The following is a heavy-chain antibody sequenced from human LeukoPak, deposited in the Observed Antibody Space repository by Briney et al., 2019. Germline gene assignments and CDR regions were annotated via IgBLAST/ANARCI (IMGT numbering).Heavy chain of an antibody. J-gene: IGHJ4*02. CDR2: ISGSGAST. CDR1: GFTFSSSA. D-gene: IGHD6-19*01. CDR3: AKAQGYSSGNYFDY. V-gene: IGHV3-23*01. Sequence: GGSLRLSCAASGFTFSSSAMSWVRQAPGKGLEWVSSISGSGASTYYADSVKGRFTISRDNSKNTLYLQMNSLRAEDTAVYYCAKAQGYSSGNYFDYWGQGTLVTVSS.